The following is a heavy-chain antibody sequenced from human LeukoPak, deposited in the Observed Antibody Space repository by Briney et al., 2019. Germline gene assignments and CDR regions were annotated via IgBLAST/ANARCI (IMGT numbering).Heavy chain of an antibody. CDR3: AKDPNYATNSESPIDY. D-gene: IGHD1-7*01. J-gene: IGHJ4*02. Sequence: GGSLRLSCAASGFTFSSYSMNWVRQAPGKGLEWVSYISSSSSTIYYADSVKGRFTISRDNAKNSLYLQMNSLRAEDTAVYYCAKDPNYATNSESPIDYWGQGTLVTVSS. CDR1: GFTFSSYS. V-gene: IGHV3-48*01. CDR2: ISSSSSTI.